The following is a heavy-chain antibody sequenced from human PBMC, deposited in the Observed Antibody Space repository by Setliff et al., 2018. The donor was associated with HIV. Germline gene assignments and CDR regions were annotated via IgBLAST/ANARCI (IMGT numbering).Heavy chain of an antibody. V-gene: IGHV4-4*09. CDR1: GGSISSYY. CDR3: ARDKGYYYMDV. Sequence: PSETLSLTCTVSGGSISSYYWSWIRQSPGKGLEWIGYTYTSGSTNYNHNPSLKSRVTISVDTSNNQFSLRLSSVTAVDTAVYYCARDKGYYYMDVWGKGITVTVSS. CDR2: TYTSGST. J-gene: IGHJ6*03.